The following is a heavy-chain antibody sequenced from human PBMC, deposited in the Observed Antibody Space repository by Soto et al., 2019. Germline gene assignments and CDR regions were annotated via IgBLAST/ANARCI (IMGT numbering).Heavy chain of an antibody. CDR1: GYNFTAYY. Sequence: GASVKVSCKASGYNFTAYYIHWVRHAPGQGLEWLGVINSGGGGTNYAQKFKGRLTVTADTSTSTVYMELTSLTSHDTAVYSCGGRSAVLVTVRYLFDYWVQGRLFAVSS. CDR3: GGRSAVLVTVRYLFDY. J-gene: IGHJ4*01. CDR2: INSGGGGT. D-gene: IGHD4-4*01. V-gene: IGHV1-46*01.